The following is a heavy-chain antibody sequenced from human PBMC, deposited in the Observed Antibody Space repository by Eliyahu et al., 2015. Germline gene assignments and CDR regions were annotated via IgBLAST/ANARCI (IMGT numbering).Heavy chain of an antibody. J-gene: IGHJ4*02. CDR1: GFTFXXAW. CDR2: IKSKTDGGTT. Sequence: EVQLVESGGGLVKPGGSLXLSCAASGFTFXXAWMSWVRQAPGKGLGWVGRIKSKTDGGTTDYAAPVKGRFTISRDDSKNTLYLQMNSLKTEDTAVYYCTTDKVVGATELDYWGQGTLVTVSS. D-gene: IGHD1-26*01. V-gene: IGHV3-15*01. CDR3: TTDKVVGATELDY.